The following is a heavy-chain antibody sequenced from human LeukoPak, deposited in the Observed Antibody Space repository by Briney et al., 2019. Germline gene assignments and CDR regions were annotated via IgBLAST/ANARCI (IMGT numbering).Heavy chain of an antibody. CDR3: AIDYYGDYSFDY. CDR1: GFTFTTYS. V-gene: IGHV3-48*02. J-gene: IGHJ4*02. CDR2: ISSSSSTI. Sequence: GGSLRLSCAASGFTFTTYSMNWVRQAPGKGLEWVSYISSSSSTIYYADSVKGRFTISRDNAKNSLYLQMNSLRDEDTAVYYCAIDYYGDYSFDYWGQGTLVTVSS. D-gene: IGHD4-17*01.